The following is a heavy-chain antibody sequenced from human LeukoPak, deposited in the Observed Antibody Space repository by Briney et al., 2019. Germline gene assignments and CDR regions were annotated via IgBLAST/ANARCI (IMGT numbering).Heavy chain of an antibody. D-gene: IGHD3-10*01. CDR3: ARQFGSGRLDFDY. J-gene: IGHJ4*02. V-gene: IGHV4-4*02. Sequence: SETLSLTCAVSGGSISSSNWWSWVRQPPGKGLEWIGEIYHSGSTNYNPSLKSRVTISVDKSKNQFSLKLSSVTAADTAVYYCARQFGSGRLDFDYWGQGTLVTVSS. CDR1: GGSISSSNW. CDR2: IYHSGST.